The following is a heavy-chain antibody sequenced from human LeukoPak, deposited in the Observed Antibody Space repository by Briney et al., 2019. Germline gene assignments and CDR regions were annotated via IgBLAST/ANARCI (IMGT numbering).Heavy chain of an antibody. Sequence: GASVKVSCKASGYTFTSYAMHWVRQAPGQRLEWMGWINAGNGNTKYSQKFQGRVTITRDTSASTAYMELSSLRSEDTAVYYCAREGVSFTRAHSGSYYSYYFDYWGQGTLVTVSS. CDR1: GYTFTSYA. D-gene: IGHD1-26*01. V-gene: IGHV1-3*01. CDR2: INAGNGNT. J-gene: IGHJ4*02. CDR3: AREGVSFTRAHSGSYYSYYFDY.